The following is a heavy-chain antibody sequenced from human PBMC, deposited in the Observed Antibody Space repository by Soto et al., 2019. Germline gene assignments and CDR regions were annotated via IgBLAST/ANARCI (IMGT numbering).Heavy chain of an antibody. V-gene: IGHV3-73*01. CDR3: AKDSYYDFWSGFLLA. CDR1: GFAFSGSA. D-gene: IGHD3-3*01. J-gene: IGHJ5*02. CDR2: IRSKGHNYAT. Sequence: PGGSLRLSCAASGFAFSGSAMYWVRQASGKGPEWVGRIRSKGHNYATEYAASVKGRFTISRDNSKNTLYLQMNSLRAEDTAVYYCAKDSYYDFWSGFLLAWGQGTLVTVSS.